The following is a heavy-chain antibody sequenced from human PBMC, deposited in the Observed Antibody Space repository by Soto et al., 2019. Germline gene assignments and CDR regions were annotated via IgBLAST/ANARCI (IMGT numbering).Heavy chain of an antibody. CDR2: IYFTGST. CDR3: PSGAVVEVAVASKREHDH. J-gene: IGHJ5*02. D-gene: IGHD2-15*01. CDR1: GDTVNNGDYF. V-gene: IGHV4-30-4*01. Sequence: SETLSLTCTVSGDTVNNGDYFWSWIRQSPGKGLEWLGYIYFTGSTYYSPSLKSRLHISMDKSKKHFSLEMTSVTVADTAVYFCPSGAVVEVAVASKREHDHGGPGLLVTVSS.